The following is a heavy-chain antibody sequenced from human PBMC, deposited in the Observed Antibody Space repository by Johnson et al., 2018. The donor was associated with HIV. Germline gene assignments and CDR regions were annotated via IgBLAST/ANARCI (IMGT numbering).Heavy chain of an antibody. CDR2: IYSGDST. Sequence: EVQLVESGGGLVWPGGSLRLSCATSGLSFNTAWMSWVRQAPGKGLEWVSVIYSGDSTYYADSVKGRFIISRDNSKHTLYLQMNSLRADDTAVYYCARSRQVGTPDAFDIWGQGTMVTVSS. D-gene: IGHD1-14*01. CDR1: GLSFNTAW. V-gene: IGHV3-66*01. CDR3: ARSRQVGTPDAFDI. J-gene: IGHJ3*02.